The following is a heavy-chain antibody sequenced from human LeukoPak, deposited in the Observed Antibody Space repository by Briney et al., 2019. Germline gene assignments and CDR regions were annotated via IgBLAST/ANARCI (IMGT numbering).Heavy chain of an antibody. CDR3: ARDSGSYHV. CDR1: GFTFSSYA. Sequence: PGGSLRLSCAASGFTFSSYAMSWVRQAPGKGLEWVSAISGSGGSTYYADSAKGRFTISRDNSKNTLYLQMNSLRDEDTAVYYCARDSGSYHVWGQGTLVTVSS. D-gene: IGHD1-26*01. CDR2: ISGSGGST. V-gene: IGHV3-23*01. J-gene: IGHJ4*02.